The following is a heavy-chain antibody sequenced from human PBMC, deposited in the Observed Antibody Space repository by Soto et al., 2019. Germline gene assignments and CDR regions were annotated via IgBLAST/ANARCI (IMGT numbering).Heavy chain of an antibody. D-gene: IGHD3-9*01. CDR2: INHRGSS. J-gene: IGHJ3*02. Sequence: SQTLSLTCAVNGGSLSGYYWSWIRQSPGKGLEWNGEINHRGSSDYNPSLESRVTISVDTSKNQFSLKLSSVTAEDTAVYYCARGRFIRYFDWRKKDDAFEIWGQGTMGTVSS. CDR1: GGSLSGYY. CDR3: ARGRFIRYFDWRKKDDAFEI. V-gene: IGHV4-34*01.